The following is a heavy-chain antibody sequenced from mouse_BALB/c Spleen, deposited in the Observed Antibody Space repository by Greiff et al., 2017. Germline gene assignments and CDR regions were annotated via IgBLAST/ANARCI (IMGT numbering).Heavy chain of an antibody. Sequence: VQLQQPGAELVKPGASVKLSCKASGYTFTSYYMYWVKQRPGQGLEWIGGINPSNGGTNFNEKFKSKATLTVDKSSSTAYMQLSSLTSEDSAVYDCTREGVYGNSYYAMDYWGQGTSVTVSS. V-gene: IGHV1S81*02. CDR3: TREGVYGNSYYAMDY. J-gene: IGHJ4*01. CDR1: GYTFTSYY. CDR2: INPSNGGT. D-gene: IGHD2-1*01.